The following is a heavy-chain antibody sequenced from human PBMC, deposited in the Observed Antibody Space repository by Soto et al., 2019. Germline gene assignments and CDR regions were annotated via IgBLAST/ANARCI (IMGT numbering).Heavy chain of an antibody. D-gene: IGHD5-18*01. CDR3: ATSVNSAMAFDY. V-gene: IGHV1-46*01. J-gene: IGHJ4*02. CDR2: INPNGGIT. CDR1: GYTFTHYY. Sequence: QVQLVQSGAEVKKPGASVRVSCKASGYTFTHYYIHWVRQAPGQGLEWMGIINPNGGITTYAQKFRAGFSMTRDTSTSTVYLERSSLRSEASAVYYCATSVNSAMAFDYWGQGTLVTVSS.